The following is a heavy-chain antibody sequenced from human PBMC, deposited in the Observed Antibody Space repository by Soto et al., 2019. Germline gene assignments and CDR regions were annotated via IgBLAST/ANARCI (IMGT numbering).Heavy chain of an antibody. D-gene: IGHD3-10*01. Sequence: GSLRLSCAASGFTVSSNYMSWVRQAPGKGLEWVSVIYSGGSTYYADSVKGRFTISRDNSKNTLYLQMNSLRAEDTAVYYCARGVGSGSYYNQYSWFDPWGQGTLVTVSS. CDR1: GFTVSSNY. CDR2: IYSGGST. V-gene: IGHV3-53*05. CDR3: ARGVGSGSYYNQYSWFDP. J-gene: IGHJ5*02.